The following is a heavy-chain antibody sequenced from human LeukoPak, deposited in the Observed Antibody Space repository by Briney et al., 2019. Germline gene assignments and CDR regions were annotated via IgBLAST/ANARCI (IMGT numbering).Heavy chain of an antibody. CDR3: ARGGSYSRDGLDL. D-gene: IGHD1-26*01. CDR1: GFTFSSYG. CDR2: ISGSGGST. J-gene: IGHJ3*01. V-gene: IGHV3-23*01. Sequence: GGSLRLSCAASGFTFSSYGMSWVRQAPGKGLEWVSAISGSGGSTYYADSVKGRFTISRDNSKNTLYLQMGSLRAEDMAVYYCARGGSYSRDGLDLWGHGTLVTVSS.